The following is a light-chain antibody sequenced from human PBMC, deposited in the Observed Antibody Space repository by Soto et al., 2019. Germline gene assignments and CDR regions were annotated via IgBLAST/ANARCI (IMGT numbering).Light chain of an antibody. Sequence: QSVLPQPASLSGSPGQSITISCTGTSSDVGGYNYVSWYQQHPGKAPKLMIYDVSNRPSGVSYRFSGSKSGNTASLTISGLQAEDEADYYCSSYTSSSTLYVFGTGTKVTVL. CDR2: DVS. CDR3: SSYTSSSTLYV. CDR1: SSDVGGYNY. J-gene: IGLJ1*01. V-gene: IGLV2-14*03.